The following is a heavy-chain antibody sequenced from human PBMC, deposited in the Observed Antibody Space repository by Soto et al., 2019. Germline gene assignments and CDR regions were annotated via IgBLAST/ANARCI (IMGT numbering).Heavy chain of an antibody. D-gene: IGHD4-17*01. CDR2: ISYDGSNK. CDR3: ARGSVRGDYYSGMDV. V-gene: IGHV3-30-3*01. Sequence: QVQLVESGGGVVQPGRSLRLSCAASGFTFSSYAMHWVRQAPGKGLEWVAVISYDGSNKYYADSVKGRFTISRDNSKNTLYLQMHSLRAEDTAVYYCARGSVRGDYYSGMDVWGQGTTVTVSS. CDR1: GFTFSSYA. J-gene: IGHJ6*02.